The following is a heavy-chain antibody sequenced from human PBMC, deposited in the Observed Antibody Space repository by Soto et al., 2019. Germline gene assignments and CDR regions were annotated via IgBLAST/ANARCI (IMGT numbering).Heavy chain of an antibody. D-gene: IGHD6-13*01. CDR2: INHSGST. Sequence: SETLSLTCAVYGGFLSGYYCSWIRQPPGKGLEWIGEINHSGSTNYNPSLKSRVTISVDTSKNHFSLKLSSVTAADTAVYYCARGLNVAAADYFDYCGQGTLVLVSS. V-gene: IGHV4-34*01. J-gene: IGHJ4*02. CDR1: GGFLSGYY. CDR3: ARGLNVAAADYFDY.